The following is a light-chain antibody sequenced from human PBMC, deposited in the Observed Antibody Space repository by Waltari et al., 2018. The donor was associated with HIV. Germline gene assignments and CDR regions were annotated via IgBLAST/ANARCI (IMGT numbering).Light chain of an antibody. CDR1: SSDVGGYNY. Sequence: QSALTQPPSASGSPGQSVTISCTGTSSDVGGYNYVSWYQQRPGKAPKLMIYEVSKRHSGVPYRCSVYKAGNTAALTVSGLQAEDEADYYCSSYAGSNNFERVCGGGTKLTVL. CDR3: SSYAGSNNFERV. V-gene: IGLV2-8*01. CDR2: EVS. J-gene: IGLJ3*02.